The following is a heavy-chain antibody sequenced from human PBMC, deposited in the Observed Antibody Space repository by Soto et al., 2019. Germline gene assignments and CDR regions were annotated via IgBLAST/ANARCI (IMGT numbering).Heavy chain of an antibody. CDR3: ARDPGVTNYYFDY. J-gene: IGHJ4*02. Sequence: QVQLVESGGGVVQPGTSLRLSCAPSGFTFSSYGMHWVRQAPGKGLEWVAVIWYDGSKQYYADSVKGRFTISRDNSKNTLYLQMYSLRAEDTAVYYCARDPGVTNYYFDYWGQGTLVTVSS. CDR2: IWYDGSKQ. CDR1: GFTFSSYG. D-gene: IGHD3-3*01. V-gene: IGHV3-33*01.